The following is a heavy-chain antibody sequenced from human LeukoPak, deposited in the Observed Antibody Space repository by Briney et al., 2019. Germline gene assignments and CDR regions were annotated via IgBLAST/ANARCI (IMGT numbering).Heavy chain of an antibody. D-gene: IGHD3-22*01. CDR2: IYTSGNT. J-gene: IGHJ4*02. CDR1: GGSISSGSYD. V-gene: IGHV4-61*02. Sequence: SQTLSLXCTVPGGSISSGSYDRIWIRQPPGKGRKWIGRIYTSGNTNYNPSLKSRVTISVDTSKNQFSLKLSSVTAADTAVYYCARFSSYYDSSGYSRYYFDYWGQGTLVTVSS. CDR3: ARFSSYYDSSGYSRYYFDY.